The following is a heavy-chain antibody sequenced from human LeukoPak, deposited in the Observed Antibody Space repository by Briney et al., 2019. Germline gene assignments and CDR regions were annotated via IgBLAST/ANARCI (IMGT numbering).Heavy chain of an antibody. CDR1: GDSVSSYY. J-gene: IGHJ4*02. D-gene: IGHD5-18*01. V-gene: IGHV4-59*02. CDR3: AKEVLLGVRRGYSYGPDY. Sequence: PSETLSLTCSVSGDSVSSYYWNWIRQPPGKGLEWIAYIHYSGSTDYSPSLKSRVSISIDTSKNQFSLKLSSVTAADTAVYYCAKEVLLGVRRGYSYGPDYWGQGTLVTVSS. CDR2: IHYSGST.